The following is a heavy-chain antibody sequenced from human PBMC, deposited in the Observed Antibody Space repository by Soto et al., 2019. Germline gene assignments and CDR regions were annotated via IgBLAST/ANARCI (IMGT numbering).Heavy chain of an antibody. CDR3: ARHVFPPWFGESPFDY. V-gene: IGHV4-39*01. D-gene: IGHD3-10*01. CDR2: IYYSGST. Sequence: SETLSLTCTVSGGSISSSSYYWGWIRQPPGKGLEWIGSIYYSGSTYYNPSLKSRVTISVDTSKNQFSLKPSSVTAADTAVYYCARHVFPPWFGESPFDYWGQGTLVTVSS. J-gene: IGHJ4*02. CDR1: GGSISSSSYY.